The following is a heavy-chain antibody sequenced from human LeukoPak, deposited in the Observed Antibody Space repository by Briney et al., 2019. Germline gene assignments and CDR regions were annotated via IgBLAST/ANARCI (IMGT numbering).Heavy chain of an antibody. D-gene: IGHD1-1*01. Sequence: ASVKVSCKASGYTFTGYYMHWVRQAPGQGLEWMGWINPNSGGTNYAQKFQGRVTMTRDTSISTAYMELSRLRSDDTAVYYCAREIPGWRGTGIVDYWGQGTLVTVSS. CDR2: INPNSGGT. J-gene: IGHJ4*02. CDR3: AREIPGWRGTGIVDY. V-gene: IGHV1-2*02. CDR1: GYTFTGYY.